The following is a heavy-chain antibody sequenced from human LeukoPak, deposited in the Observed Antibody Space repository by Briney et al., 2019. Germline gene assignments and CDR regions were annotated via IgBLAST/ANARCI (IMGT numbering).Heavy chain of an antibody. Sequence: SETLSLTCAVSGGSISSSNWWSWVRQPPGKGLEWIGEIYHSGSTNCNPSLKSRVTISVDKSKNQFSLKLNSVTAADTAVYYCARNPVGITTTHPNWFDPWGQGTLVTVSS. CDR2: IYHSGST. D-gene: IGHD2-21*01. CDR3: ARNPVGITTTHPNWFDP. V-gene: IGHV4-4*02. J-gene: IGHJ5*02. CDR1: GGSISSSNW.